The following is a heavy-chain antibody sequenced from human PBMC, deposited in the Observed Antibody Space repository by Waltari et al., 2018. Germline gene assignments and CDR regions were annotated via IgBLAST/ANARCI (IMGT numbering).Heavy chain of an antibody. CDR1: GFTFSRYS. J-gene: IGHJ4*02. CDR2: IRSSSSYI. Sequence: EVQLVESGGGLVQPGGSLVLSCAASGFTFSRYSMNWVRQAPGKGLEWVSAIRSSSSYIVYADSGKGRFTIARDNAKNSLYLKMNSLGAEDTAVYYCARDPASWDLASLLFDYWGQGTLVTVSS. V-gene: IGHV3-21*01. CDR3: ARDPASWDLASLLFDY. D-gene: IGHD3-3*02.